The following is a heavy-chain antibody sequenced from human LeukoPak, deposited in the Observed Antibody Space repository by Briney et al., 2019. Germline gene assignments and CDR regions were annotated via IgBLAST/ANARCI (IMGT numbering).Heavy chain of an antibody. CDR3: ARLLAIAAAGATFDY. D-gene: IGHD6-13*01. V-gene: IGHV4-59*01. J-gene: IGHJ4*02. CDR2: IYYSGST. CDR1: GGSISSYY. Sequence: PSETLPLTCTVSGGSISSYYWSWIRQPPGKGLEWIGYIYYSGSTNYNPSLKSRVTISVDTSKNQFSLKLSSVTAADTAVYYCARLLAIAAAGATFDYWGQGTLVTVSS.